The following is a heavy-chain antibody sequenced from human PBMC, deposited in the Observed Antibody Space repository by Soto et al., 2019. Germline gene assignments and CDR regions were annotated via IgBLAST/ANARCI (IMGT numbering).Heavy chain of an antibody. CDR3: ARGGLSGTLDY. V-gene: IGHV3-74*01. J-gene: IGHJ4*02. CDR1: AVTFSGSW. Sequence: GGSLRLSCAASAVTFSGSWMNWVRQAPGRGLVWVSRINNDGSSTTYADSVKGRFTISRDNAKDTLYLQMNSLRDEDTAVYYCARGGLSGTLDYWGQGILVTVSS. CDR2: INNDGSST. D-gene: IGHD1-26*01.